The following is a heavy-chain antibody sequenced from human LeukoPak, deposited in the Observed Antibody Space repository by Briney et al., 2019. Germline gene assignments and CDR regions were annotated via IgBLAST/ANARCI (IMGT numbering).Heavy chain of an antibody. CDR1: GASIRSGDYY. V-gene: IGHV4-30-4*01. CDR2: IYDSGST. J-gene: IGHJ3*02. CDR3: ARDCSGGSCYGAFDI. Sequence: SETLSLTCTDSGASIRSGDYYWSWIRQPPGKGLEWIGYIYDSGSTYYNPSLKSRITISVDTSENRFSLKLSSVTATDTAVYYCARDCSGGSCYGAFDIWGQGTMVTVSS. D-gene: IGHD2-15*01.